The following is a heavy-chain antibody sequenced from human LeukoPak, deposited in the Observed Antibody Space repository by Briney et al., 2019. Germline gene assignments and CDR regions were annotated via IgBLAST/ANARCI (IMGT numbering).Heavy chain of an antibody. V-gene: IGHV5-51*01. CDR2: IYPGDSGT. J-gene: IGHJ4*02. Sequence: GESLKISCKGSGYSFTNYWIGWVRQMPGKGPEWMGMIYPGDSGTRYSPSFQGQVTVSADNSISTAYLQWSSLKASDTAIYYCARRYYSSSYYLDYWGQGTLVTVSS. CDR3: ARRYYSSSYYLDY. D-gene: IGHD6-6*01. CDR1: GYSFTNYW.